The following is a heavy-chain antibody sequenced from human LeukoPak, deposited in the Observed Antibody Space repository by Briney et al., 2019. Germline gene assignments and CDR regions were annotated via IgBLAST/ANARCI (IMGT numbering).Heavy chain of an antibody. J-gene: IGHJ5*02. CDR1: GGSISSYY. CDR2: IYYCGST. D-gene: IGHD5-24*01. Sequence: SETLSLTCAVSGGSISSYYWSWIRQPPGKGLEWIGYIYYCGSTNYNPSLKSRVTISVDTSKNQFSLKLSSVTAADTAVYYCARLQMAINNWFDPWGQGTLVTVSS. V-gene: IGHV4-59*01. CDR3: ARLQMAINNWFDP.